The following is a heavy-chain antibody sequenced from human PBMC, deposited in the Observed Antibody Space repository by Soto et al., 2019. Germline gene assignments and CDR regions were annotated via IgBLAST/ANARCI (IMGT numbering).Heavy chain of an antibody. CDR2: IWYDGSNK. CDR3: ARDHEAAGGTDYYGMDV. CDR1: GFTFSSYG. J-gene: IGHJ6*02. Sequence: QVQLVESGGGVVQPGRSLRLSCAASGFTFSSYGMHWVRQAPGKGLEWVAVIWYDGSNKYYADSVKGRFTISRDNSKNTLYLQMNSLRAEDTAVYYCARDHEAAGGTDYYGMDVWGQGTTVTVSS. D-gene: IGHD6-13*01. V-gene: IGHV3-33*01.